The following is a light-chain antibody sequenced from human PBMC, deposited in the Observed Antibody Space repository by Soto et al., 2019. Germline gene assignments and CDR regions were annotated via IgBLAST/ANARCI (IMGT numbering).Light chain of an antibody. Sequence: DIQMTQSPSTLSASVGDRVTITCRANQSNSNWLAWYQQRPGKAPNLLISDASSLQSGVPSRFSGSGYGREFTLSISNLQPDDLATYYCQQYNSSPLTFGGGTKVEIK. V-gene: IGKV1-5*01. CDR1: QSNSNW. CDR3: QQYNSSPLT. CDR2: DAS. J-gene: IGKJ4*01.